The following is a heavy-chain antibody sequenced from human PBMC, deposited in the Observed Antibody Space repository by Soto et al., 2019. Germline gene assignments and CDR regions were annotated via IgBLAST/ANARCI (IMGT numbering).Heavy chain of an antibody. CDR3: ARRDGYDSDY. CDR1: GFTFSNYA. D-gene: IGHD5-12*01. V-gene: IGHV3-64*01. CDR2: ISSHGDST. J-gene: IGHJ4*02. Sequence: EVQLVESGGGLVQPGGSLRLSCAASGFTFSNYAMHWVRQAPGKGLEYVSAISSHGDSTYYANSVKGRFTISRENSKNRLYLQRGSLRTEDMAVYYCARRDGYDSDYWGQGTLVTVSS.